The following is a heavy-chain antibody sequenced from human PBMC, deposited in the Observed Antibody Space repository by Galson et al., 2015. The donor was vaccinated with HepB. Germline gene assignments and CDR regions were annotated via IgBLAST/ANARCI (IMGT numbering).Heavy chain of an antibody. D-gene: IGHD3-10*01. CDR3: ATGSPPEVINF. Sequence: SVKVSCKASGYTFTGYYIHWVRQVPGQGLEWMGWINPNSGDTNYAQKFQGRVTMTRDTSISTASMDLTRLRSDDTAVYYCATGSPPEVINFWGQGTLVTVSS. J-gene: IGHJ4*02. CDR2: INPNSGDT. V-gene: IGHV1-2*02. CDR1: GYTFTGYY.